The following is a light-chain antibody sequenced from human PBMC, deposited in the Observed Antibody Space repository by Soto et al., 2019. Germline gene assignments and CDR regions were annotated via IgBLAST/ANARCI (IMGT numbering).Light chain of an antibody. CDR3: QQSFSPLTFGGGTPQLT. V-gene: IGKV1-39*01. J-gene: IGKJ4*01. CDR2: TAS. CDR1: QSLINY. Sequence: DIQLTQSPSVLSASVGDRFTITCRASQSLINYLAWYQQKPGKAPKLLIYTASTLQTGVPSRFSGSGSGTDFTLTISSLQPEDFATYYCQQSFSPLTFGGGTPQLTFGGGTKVDIK.